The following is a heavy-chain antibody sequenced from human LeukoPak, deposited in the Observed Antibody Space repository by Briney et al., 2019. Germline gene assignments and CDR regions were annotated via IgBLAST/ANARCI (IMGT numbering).Heavy chain of an antibody. V-gene: IGHV3-74*01. J-gene: IGHJ4*02. D-gene: IGHD2-2*01. Sequence: GGSLRLSCAASGFTFSTYWMHWVRQAPGKGLVWVSRINSDGSNTRNANSVKGRFTISRDNAKNTLYLQMNSLRAEDTAVYYCARERRLYCSSTSCYEDFDYWGQGTLVTVSS. CDR3: ARERRLYCSSTSCYEDFDY. CDR1: GFTFSTYW. CDR2: INSDGSNT.